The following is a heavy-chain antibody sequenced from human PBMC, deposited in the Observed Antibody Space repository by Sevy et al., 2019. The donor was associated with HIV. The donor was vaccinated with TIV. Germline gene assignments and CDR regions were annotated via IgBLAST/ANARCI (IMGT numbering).Heavy chain of an antibody. CDR2: ISGFGGTT. Sequence: GGSLRLSCAASGFTFSSYAMSWVRQAPGKGLEWDSGISGFGGTTYYADSVRGRFSISRDNSKNTLYLLLNSLRAEDTAVYFCARSMVRGVIITTYYYYGMDVWGHGTTVTVSS. D-gene: IGHD3-10*01. V-gene: IGHV3-23*01. J-gene: IGHJ6*02. CDR3: ARSMVRGVIITTYYYYGMDV. CDR1: GFTFSSYA.